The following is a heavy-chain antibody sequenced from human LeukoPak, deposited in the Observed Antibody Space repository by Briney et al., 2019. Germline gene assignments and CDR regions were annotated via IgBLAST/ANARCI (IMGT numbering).Heavy chain of an antibody. CDR1: GYSFTGYW. J-gene: IGHJ4*01. V-gene: IGHV5-10-1*01. CDR3: ARQPRYCSGGSCSLFDYFDS. CDR2: IDPSDSYT. D-gene: IGHD2-15*01. Sequence: GESLKISCKGSGYSFTGYWITWVRQMPGKGLEWMGRIDPSDSYTNYNPSFQGHVTISADKSISTGYLQWSSLKASDTAMYYCARQPRYCSGGSCSLFDYFDSWGHGTLVTVSS.